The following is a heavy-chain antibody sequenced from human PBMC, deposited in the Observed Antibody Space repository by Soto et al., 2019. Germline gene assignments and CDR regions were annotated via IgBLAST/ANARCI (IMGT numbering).Heavy chain of an antibody. J-gene: IGHJ5*02. CDR3: ARGGSSSWLIDWFDP. D-gene: IGHD6-13*01. Sequence: SETLSLTCTVSGGSISSYYWSWIRQPPGKGLEWIGYIYYSGSTNYNPSLKSRVTISVDTSKNQFSLKLSSVTAADTAVYYCARGGSSSWLIDWFDPWGQGTLVTVSS. CDR2: IYYSGST. CDR1: GGSISSYY. V-gene: IGHV4-59*01.